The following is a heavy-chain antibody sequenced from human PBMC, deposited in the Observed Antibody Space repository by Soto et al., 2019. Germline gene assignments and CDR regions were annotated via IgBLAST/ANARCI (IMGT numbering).Heavy chain of an antibody. CDR2: IIPIFGTA. Sequence: SVKVSCKASGGTFSSYAISWVRQAPGQGLEWMGGIIPIFGTANYAQKFQGRVTITADASTSTAYMEQSSLRSEDTAVYYCASGGPRIPLKYYNGRNVRGKVPRRTDAS. CDR3: ASGGPRIPLKYYNGRNV. CDR1: GGTFSSYA. V-gene: IGHV1-69*13. J-gene: IGHJ6*04. D-gene: IGHD2-2*02.